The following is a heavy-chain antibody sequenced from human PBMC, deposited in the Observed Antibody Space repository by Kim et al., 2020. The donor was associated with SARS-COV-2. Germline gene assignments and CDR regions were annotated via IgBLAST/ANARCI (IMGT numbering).Heavy chain of an antibody. D-gene: IGHD6-19*01. CDR1: GYTFTSYA. J-gene: IGHJ4*02. CDR3: ARDCGWCGSGWPDSEDY. V-gene: IGHV1-3*01. CDR2: INAGNGNT. Sequence: ASVKVSCKASGYTFTSYAMHWVRQAPGQRLEWMGWINAGNGNTKYSQKFQGRVTITRDTSASTAYMELSSLRSEDTAVYYCARDCGWCGSGWPDSEDYWGQGTLVTVSS.